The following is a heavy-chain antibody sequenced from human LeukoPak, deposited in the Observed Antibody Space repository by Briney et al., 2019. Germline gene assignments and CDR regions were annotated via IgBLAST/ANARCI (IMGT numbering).Heavy chain of an antibody. V-gene: IGHV3-23*01. Sequence: GGSLRLSCAGSGFTFNNYAVSWVRQPPGKGLDWVSIITDNGGITYYGDSVKGRFTISRDNSKNTLYLQMNSLTAEDTAVYYCVRRVVGATSRWFDPWGQGTLVTVSS. CDR3: VRRVVGATSRWFDP. J-gene: IGHJ5*02. CDR2: ITDNGGIT. D-gene: IGHD1-26*01. CDR1: GFTFNNYA.